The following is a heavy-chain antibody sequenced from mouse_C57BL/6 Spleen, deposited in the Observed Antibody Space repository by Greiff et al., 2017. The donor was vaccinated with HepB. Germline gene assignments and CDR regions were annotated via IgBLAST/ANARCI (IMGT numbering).Heavy chain of an antibody. CDR1: GYTFTSYT. Sequence: QVQLQQSGAELARPGASVKMSCKASGYTFTSYTMHWVKQRPGQGLEWIGYINPSSGYTKYKQKFKDKATLTADKSSSTAYMQLSSLTSEDSAVYYCARSRLRRYFDVWGTGTTVTVSS. CDR2: INPSSGYT. CDR3: ARSRLRRYFDV. J-gene: IGHJ1*03. V-gene: IGHV1-4*01. D-gene: IGHD2-4*01.